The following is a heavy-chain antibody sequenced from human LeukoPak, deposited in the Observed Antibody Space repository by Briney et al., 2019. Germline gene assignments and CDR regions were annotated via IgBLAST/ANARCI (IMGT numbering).Heavy chain of an antibody. D-gene: IGHD2-15*01. Sequence: GRSLRPSCAASGFTLSSYGMHWVRQAPGKGLEWVAFISYDVSNKFYADSVKGRFTISRDNSNNTLYLQMNSLRAKDTAVYYCVKSSGEAYYYGMDVWGQGTTVTVSS. CDR3: VKSSGEAYYYGMDV. CDR2: ISYDVSNK. CDR1: GFTLSSYG. V-gene: IGHV3-30*18. J-gene: IGHJ6*02.